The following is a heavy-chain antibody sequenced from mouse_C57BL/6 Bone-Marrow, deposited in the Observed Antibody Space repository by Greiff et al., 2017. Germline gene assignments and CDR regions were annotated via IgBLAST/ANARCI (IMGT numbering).Heavy chain of an antibody. J-gene: IGHJ4*01. V-gene: IGHV5-15*04. Sequence: EVMLVESGGGLVQPGGSLKLSCAASGFTFSDYGMAWVRQAPRKGPEWVAFISNLAYSIYYADTVTGRFTLSRENAKNTLYLEMSSLRSEDTAMYYCARYDYDGYAMDYWGQGTSVTVSS. CDR3: ARYDYDGYAMDY. CDR1: GFTFSDYG. D-gene: IGHD2-4*01. CDR2: ISNLAYSI.